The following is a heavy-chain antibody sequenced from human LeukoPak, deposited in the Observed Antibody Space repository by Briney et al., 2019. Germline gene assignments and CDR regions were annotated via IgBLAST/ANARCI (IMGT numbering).Heavy chain of an antibody. D-gene: IGHD3-22*01. CDR1: GGSISSYY. V-gene: IGHV4-59*01. Sequence: PTETLSLTCTVSGGSISSYYWSWIRQPPGKGLEWIGNIYYSGSTNYNPSLKSRVTISVDTSKNQFSLKLSSVTAADTAVYYCTRGSIAYYYMDVWGKGTTVTISS. J-gene: IGHJ6*03. CDR3: TRGSIAYYYMDV. CDR2: IYYSGST.